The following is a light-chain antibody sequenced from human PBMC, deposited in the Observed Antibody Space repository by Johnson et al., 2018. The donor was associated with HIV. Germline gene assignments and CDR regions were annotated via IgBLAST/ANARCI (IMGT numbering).Light chain of an antibody. Sequence: QSVLTQPPSVSAAPGQKVTISCSGSSSNIGNNYVSWYQQLPGTAPKLLIYDNNKRPSGIPDRFSCSKSGTSATLGITGLQTGDEADYYCGTWDSSLSAGGYVFGTGTKVTVL. V-gene: IGLV1-51*01. CDR2: DNN. J-gene: IGLJ1*01. CDR3: GTWDSSLSAGGYV. CDR1: SSNIGNNY.